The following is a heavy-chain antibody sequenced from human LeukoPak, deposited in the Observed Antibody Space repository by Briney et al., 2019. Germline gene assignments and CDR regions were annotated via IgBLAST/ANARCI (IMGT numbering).Heavy chain of an antibody. V-gene: IGHV3-23*01. Sequence: GGSLRLSCAASGFTFNTYPMNWVRQAPGKGLEWVSAISGSGGSTYYADSVKGRFTISRDNSKNTLYLQMNSLRAEDTAVYYCAKEMDYYDSSGYPYYFDYWGQGTLVTVSS. D-gene: IGHD3-22*01. CDR1: GFTFNTYP. J-gene: IGHJ4*02. CDR2: ISGSGGST. CDR3: AKEMDYYDSSGYPYYFDY.